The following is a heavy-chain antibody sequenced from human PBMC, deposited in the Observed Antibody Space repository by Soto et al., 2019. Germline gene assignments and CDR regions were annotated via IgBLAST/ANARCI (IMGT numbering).Heavy chain of an antibody. V-gene: IGHV3-23*01. CDR2: ISGNGAET. J-gene: IGHJ4*02. D-gene: IGHD6-19*01. Sequence: EVQLLESGGGLVQPGGSVRLSCAASGFPFSSYAMSWVRQAPGKGLEWVSAISGNGAETSYAASVRGRFTISRDNSRDTLYLQMNSLRADDTVVYYCGKERRGSGWFVCSYWGQGMLVTVSS. CDR1: GFPFSSYA. CDR3: GKERRGSGWFVCSY.